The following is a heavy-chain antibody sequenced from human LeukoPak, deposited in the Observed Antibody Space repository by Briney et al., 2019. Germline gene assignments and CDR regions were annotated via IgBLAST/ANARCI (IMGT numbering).Heavy chain of an antibody. CDR1: GYTFTSYA. Sequence: ASVKVSCKASGYTFTSYAMHWVRQAPGRRLEWMGWINAGNGNTKYSQKFQGRVTITRDTSASTAYMELSSLRSDDTAVYYCARDRPLMVYAIRYYYGMDVWGQGTTVTVSS. V-gene: IGHV1-3*01. CDR2: INAGNGNT. J-gene: IGHJ6*02. D-gene: IGHD2-8*01. CDR3: ARDRPLMVYAIRYYYGMDV.